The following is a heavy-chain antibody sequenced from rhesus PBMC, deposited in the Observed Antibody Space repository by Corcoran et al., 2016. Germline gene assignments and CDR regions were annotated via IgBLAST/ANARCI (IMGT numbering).Heavy chain of an antibody. D-gene: IGHD6-37*01. CDR2: ISGSSGST. J-gene: IGHJ4*01. Sequence: QVQLQESGPGLVKPSETLSLTCAVSGGSVSGYYWGWIRPPPGKGREWVGYISGSSGSTDYNPSLKSRVTISTDTSKNQFSLKLSSVTAADTAMYYCARVGGWSLGYFDYWGQGVLVTVSS. CDR1: GGSVSGYY. V-gene: IGHV4-165*01. CDR3: ARVGGWSLGYFDY.